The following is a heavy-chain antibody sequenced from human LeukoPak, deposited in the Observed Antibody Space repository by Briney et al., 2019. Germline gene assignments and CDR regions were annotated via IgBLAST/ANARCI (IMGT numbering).Heavy chain of an antibody. J-gene: IGHJ6*02. V-gene: IGHV3-66*01. D-gene: IGHD3-22*01. CDR2: IYSGGST. CDR3: ARSPSYYDSSGYYAYYYYGMDV. CDR1: GFTVSSNY. Sequence: GGSLRLSCAASGFTVSSNYMSWVRQAPGRGLEWVSVIYSGGSTYYADSVKGRFTISRDNSKNTLYLQMNSLRAKDTAVYYCARSPSYYDSSGYYAYYYYGMDVWGQGTTVTVSS.